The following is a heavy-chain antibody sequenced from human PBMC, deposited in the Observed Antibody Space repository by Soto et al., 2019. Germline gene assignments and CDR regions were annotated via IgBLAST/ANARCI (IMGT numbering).Heavy chain of an antibody. J-gene: IGHJ6*02. Sequence: SVKVSCKASGGTFSSYAISWVQQAPGQGLEWMGGIIPIFGTANYAQKFQGRVTITADESTSTAYMELSSLRSEDTAVYYCARGTGYCSSTSCYTPRGYYYYGMDVWGQGTTVTVSS. CDR3: ARGTGYCSSTSCYTPRGYYYYGMDV. CDR1: GGTFSSYA. CDR2: IIPIFGTA. V-gene: IGHV1-69*13. D-gene: IGHD2-2*02.